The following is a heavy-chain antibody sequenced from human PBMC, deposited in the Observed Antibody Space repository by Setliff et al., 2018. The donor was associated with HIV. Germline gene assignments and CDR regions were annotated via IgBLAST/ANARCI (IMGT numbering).Heavy chain of an antibody. Sequence: PSETLSLTCAVYGMSFSGYYWSWIRQPPGKGLEWIGEINHRGITNYSPSLKSRVTISVDTSKNQFSLKLRSVTAADTAVYYCARVVWMAAAGTIDYYYYGMDIWGQGTTVTVSS. CDR2: INHRGIT. CDR3: ARVVWMAAAGTIDYYYYGMDI. J-gene: IGHJ6*02. V-gene: IGHV4-34*01. CDR1: GMSFSGYY. D-gene: IGHD6-13*01.